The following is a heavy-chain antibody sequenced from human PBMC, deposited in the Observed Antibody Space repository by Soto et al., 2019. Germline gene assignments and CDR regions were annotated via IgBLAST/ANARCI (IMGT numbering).Heavy chain of an antibody. CDR2: NYPGDSDT. V-gene: IGHV5-51*01. CDR1: GCSVTSYC. J-gene: IGHJ3*02. D-gene: IGHD3-16*02. CDR3: ASIIMITFGGVIVGQFGAYDI. Sequence: PGESLKISCQGSGCSVTSYCIGWVRQMPGKGLERMGINYPGDSDTSYSTSFQDPVTIPADKSISTAYLQWSSLKASDTAMYYCASIIMITFGGVIVGQFGAYDIWGQGTMVTVSS.